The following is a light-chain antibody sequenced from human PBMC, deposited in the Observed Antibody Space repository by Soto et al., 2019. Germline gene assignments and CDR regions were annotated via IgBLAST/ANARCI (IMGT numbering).Light chain of an antibody. V-gene: IGLV2-8*01. Sequence: QSVLTQPPSASGSPGQSVTISCTGSSDDIGTYNYVSWYQQHAGNAPKLILYEVNKRPSGVPNRFSGSKSGNTASLTVSGLQADDEADYYCSSFVHRNNFIFGGGTKVTVL. CDR1: SDDIGTYNY. CDR2: EVN. CDR3: SSFVHRNNFI. J-gene: IGLJ2*01.